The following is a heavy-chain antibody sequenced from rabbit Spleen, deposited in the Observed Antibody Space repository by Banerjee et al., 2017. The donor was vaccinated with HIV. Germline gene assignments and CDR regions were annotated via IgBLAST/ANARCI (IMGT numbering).Heavy chain of an antibody. D-gene: IGHD8-1*01. CDR2: IDPVFGIT. V-gene: IGHV1S7*01. J-gene: IGHJ4*01. CDR1: GFTLSSYY. Sequence: HLKESGGGLVQPGGSLKLSCTASGFTLSSYYMNWVRQAPGKGLEWIGYIDPVFGITYYANWVNGRFSISRENAKNTVFLQMTRLTAADTAIYFCARDGAGGSYFALWGPGTLVTVS. CDR3: ARDGAGGSYFAL.